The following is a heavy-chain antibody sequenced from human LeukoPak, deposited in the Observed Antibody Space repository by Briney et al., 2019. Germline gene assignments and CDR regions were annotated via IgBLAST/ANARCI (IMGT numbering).Heavy chain of an antibody. CDR3: AKVLGELSSLDY. V-gene: IGHV3-23*01. J-gene: IGHJ4*02. Sequence: GGSLRLSCAASGFTFSRYAMSWVRQAPGKGLEWVSAISGSGGSTYYADSVKGRFTISRDNSKNTLYLQMNSLRAEDTAGYYCAKVLGELSSLDYWGQGTLVTVSS. D-gene: IGHD3-16*02. CDR1: GFTFSRYA. CDR2: ISGSGGST.